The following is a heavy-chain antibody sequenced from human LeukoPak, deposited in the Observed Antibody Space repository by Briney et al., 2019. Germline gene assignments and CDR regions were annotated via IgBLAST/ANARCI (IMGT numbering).Heavy chain of an antibody. CDR3: ARDPPDDKWNSFDS. J-gene: IGHJ4*02. D-gene: IGHD3-9*01. CDR1: RYILTGYF. Sequence: SVKVSCKATRYILTGYFMDLVRLAPGQGLEWIGWINPDSGGTNYAQKFQGRVTMTRDKDISTAYMELSRLRSEEKAIYYCARDPPDDKWNSFDSRGQGTLVIVSS. V-gene: IGHV1-2*02. CDR2: INPDSGGT.